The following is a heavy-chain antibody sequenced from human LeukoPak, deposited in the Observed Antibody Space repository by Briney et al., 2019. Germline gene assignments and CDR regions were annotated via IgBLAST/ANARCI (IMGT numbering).Heavy chain of an antibody. V-gene: IGHV4-34*01. Sequence: ASETLSLTCAVYGGSFSGYYWSWIRQPPGKGLEWIGEINHSGSTNYNPSLKSRVTISVDTSKNQFSLKLSSVTAADTAVYYCARGDCDYVWGSLFDYWGQGTLVTVSS. CDR3: ARGDCDYVWGSLFDY. CDR1: GGSFSGYY. CDR2: INHSGST. J-gene: IGHJ4*02. D-gene: IGHD3-16*01.